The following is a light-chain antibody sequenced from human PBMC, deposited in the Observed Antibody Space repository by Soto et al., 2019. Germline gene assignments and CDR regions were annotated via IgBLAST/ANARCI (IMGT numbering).Light chain of an antibody. CDR2: DVT. CDR1: SNDVGGYNY. CDR3: CSFAGGYTVL. V-gene: IGLV2-11*01. Sequence: QSALTQPRSVSGSPGQSVTISCTGTSNDVGGYNYVSWFQQHPGKAPKVMIYDVTERPSGVPDRFSGSKSGNTASLTISGLQAEDEADYYCCSFAGGYTVLFGGGTKLTVL. J-gene: IGLJ2*01.